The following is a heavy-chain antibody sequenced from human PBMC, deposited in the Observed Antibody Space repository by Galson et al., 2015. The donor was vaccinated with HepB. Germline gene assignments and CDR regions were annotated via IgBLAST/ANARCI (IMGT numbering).Heavy chain of an antibody. CDR3: ARGGAEQRLVRDWYFDL. Sequence: SVKVSCKASGYTFTSYAMHWVRQAPGQGLEWMGWINPNTGNPTYAQDFTGRLAFSLDTSVSTAYLQISSLKAEDTAVYYCARGGAEQRLVRDWYFDLWCRGTLCTVSS. D-gene: IGHD6-13*01. CDR1: GYTFTSYA. V-gene: IGHV7-4-1*02. J-gene: IGHJ2*01. CDR2: INPNTGNP.